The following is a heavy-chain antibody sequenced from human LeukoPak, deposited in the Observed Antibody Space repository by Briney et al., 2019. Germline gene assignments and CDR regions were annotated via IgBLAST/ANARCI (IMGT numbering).Heavy chain of an antibody. J-gene: IGHJ3*02. D-gene: IGHD3-3*01. Sequence: GGSLRLSCAASGFTFSSYSMNWVRQAPGKGLEWVSYISSSSSTIYYADSVKGRFTISGDNAKDSLYLQMNSLRAEDTAVYYCASSYDFWSGANAFDIWGQGTMVTVSS. CDR2: ISSSSSTI. CDR1: GFTFSSYS. V-gene: IGHV3-48*01. CDR3: ASSYDFWSGANAFDI.